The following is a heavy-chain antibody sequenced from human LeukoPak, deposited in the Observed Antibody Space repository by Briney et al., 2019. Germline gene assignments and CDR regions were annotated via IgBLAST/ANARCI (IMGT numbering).Heavy chain of an antibody. Sequence: GGSLRLSCVASGFTFSYFGMIWVRQAPGEGLEWVSSITISSNFIYYADSVKGRFTISRDNAKSSLFLQMNSLRAEDTAVYFCARDGHGDGFLTGYSYFGMDVWGQGTTVTVSS. J-gene: IGHJ6*02. CDR2: ITISSNFI. V-gene: IGHV3-21*01. CDR3: ARDGHGDGFLTGYSYFGMDV. D-gene: IGHD3-9*01. CDR1: GFTFSYFG.